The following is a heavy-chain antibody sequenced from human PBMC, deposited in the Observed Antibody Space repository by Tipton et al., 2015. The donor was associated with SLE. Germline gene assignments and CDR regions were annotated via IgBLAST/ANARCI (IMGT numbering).Heavy chain of an antibody. J-gene: IGHJ4*01. CDR3: ARQKYSSSWHSDDY. V-gene: IGHV5-10-1*01. CDR2: IDPIDSYT. D-gene: IGHD6-13*01. Sequence: QLVQSGAEVKKPGESLSISCKRSGYSFTSYWISWVRQMPVKGLGWMGRIDPIDSYTNYSPSFQGHVTITADKPISTAYLQWSSLKAADTAMYYCARQKYSSSWHSDDYWGHGTLVTVSS. CDR1: GYSFTSYW.